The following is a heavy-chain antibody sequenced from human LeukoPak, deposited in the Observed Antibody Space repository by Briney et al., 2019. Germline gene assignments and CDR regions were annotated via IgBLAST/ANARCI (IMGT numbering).Heavy chain of an antibody. CDR2: ISLNSGII. V-gene: IGHV3-9*01. D-gene: IGHD6-19*01. Sequence: GGSLRLSCAASGFNFDAYAMHWVRQAPGKGLEWVSSISLNSGIIDYADSVKGRFTISRDDAKNSLYLQMNSLRAEDTALYYCTKDIGKFYTSGWNYFSMDVWGQGTTVTVSS. CDR1: GFNFDAYA. J-gene: IGHJ6*02. CDR3: TKDIGKFYTSGWNYFSMDV.